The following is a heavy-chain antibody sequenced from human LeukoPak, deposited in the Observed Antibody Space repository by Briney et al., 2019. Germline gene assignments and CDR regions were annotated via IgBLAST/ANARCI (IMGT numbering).Heavy chain of an antibody. V-gene: IGHV4-34*01. J-gene: IGHJ4*02. D-gene: IGHD2-2*01. Sequence: SETLSLTCAVYGGSFSGYYWSWIRQPPGKGLEWMGEMNHSGSSNYNPSPKIRGTISVDTSKNQFSLKLSSVTAADTAVYYCARGTGSIVVVPAAMFRGYYYFDYWGQGTLVTVSS. CDR1: GGSFSGYY. CDR2: MNHSGSS. CDR3: ARGTGSIVVVPAAMFRGYYYFDY.